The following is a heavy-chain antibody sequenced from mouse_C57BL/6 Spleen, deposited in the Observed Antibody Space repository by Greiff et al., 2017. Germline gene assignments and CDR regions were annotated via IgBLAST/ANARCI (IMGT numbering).Heavy chain of an antibody. CDR3: VRQRGLRRYAMDY. CDR2: IRSKSNNYAT. CDR1: GFSFNTYA. J-gene: IGHJ4*01. V-gene: IGHV10-1*01. D-gene: IGHD2-12*01. Sequence: EVHLVESGGGLVQPKGSLKLSCAASGFSFNTYAMNWVRQAPGTGLEWVARIRSKSNNYATYYADSVKDRFTISRDDSESMLYLQMNNLKTEDTAMYYCVRQRGLRRYAMDYWGQGTSVTVSS.